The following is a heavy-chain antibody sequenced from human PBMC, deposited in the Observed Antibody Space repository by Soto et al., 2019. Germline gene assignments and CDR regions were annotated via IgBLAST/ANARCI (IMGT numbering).Heavy chain of an antibody. V-gene: IGHV1-18*01. CDR2: ISAYNGNT. Sequence: QVQLVQSGAEVKKPGASVKVSCKASGYTFTSYGISWVRQAPGQGLEWMGWISAYNGNTNYAQKLQGRVTMTTDTSTSTAFMDLRILRSDDTAVYYCAREYCSSTSCYYYYGMDVWVHGTTVTVSS. J-gene: IGHJ6*02. CDR1: GYTFTSYG. D-gene: IGHD2-2*01. CDR3: AREYCSSTSCYYYYGMDV.